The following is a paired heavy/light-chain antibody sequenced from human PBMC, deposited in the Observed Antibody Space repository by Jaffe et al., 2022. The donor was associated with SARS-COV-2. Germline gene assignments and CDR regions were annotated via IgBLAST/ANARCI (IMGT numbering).Light chain of an antibody. CDR2: DVS. Sequence: QSALTQPASVSGSPGQSITISCTGTSSDVGGYNFVSWYQQHPGKAPKLIIYDVSNRPSGVSNRFSVSKSGNTASLTISGLQPEDEADYYCSSYTSSNTVIFGGGTKLTVL. CDR3: SSYTSSNTVI. CDR1: SSDVGGYNF. V-gene: IGLV2-14*01. J-gene: IGLJ2*01.
Heavy chain of an antibody. CDR2: ISGSGGST. V-gene: IGHV3-23*01. Sequence: EVQVLESGGGLVQPGGSLRLSCAASGFTFSSSAMTWVRQAPGKGLEWVSDISGSGGSTYYADSVKGRFTISRDNSKNTLYLQMNSLRAEDTAIYYCAKSPRGGAAHGMDVWGQGTTVTVSS. CDR3: AKSPRGGAAHGMDV. J-gene: IGHJ6*02. CDR1: GFTFSSSA. D-gene: IGHD6-13*01.